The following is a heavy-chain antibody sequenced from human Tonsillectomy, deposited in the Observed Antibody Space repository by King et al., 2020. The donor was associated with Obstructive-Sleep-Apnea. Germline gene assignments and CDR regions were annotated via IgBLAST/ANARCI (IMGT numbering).Heavy chain of an antibody. J-gene: IGHJ5*02. V-gene: IGHV4-59*12. CDR3: AREADYGSGSYSPFDP. D-gene: IGHD3-10*01. Sequence: VQLQESGPGLVKPSETLSLTCTVSGGSISSYYWSWIRQPPGKGLEWIGYIYYSGSTNYNPSLKSRVTISVDTSKNQFSLKLSSVTAADTAVYYCAREADYGSGSYSPFDPWGQGTLVTVSS. CDR1: GGSISSYY. CDR2: IYYSGST.